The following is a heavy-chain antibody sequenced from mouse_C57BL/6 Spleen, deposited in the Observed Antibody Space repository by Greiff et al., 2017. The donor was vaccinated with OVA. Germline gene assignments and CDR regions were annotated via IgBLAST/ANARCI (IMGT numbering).Heavy chain of an antibody. D-gene: IGHD1-1*02. CDR3: AREGLWAFDY. Sequence: EVKLVESEGGLVQPGSSMKLSCTASGFTFSDYYMAWVRQVPEKGLEWVANINSDGSSPYYLDSLKSRFIISRDNAKNILYLQMSSLKSEDTATYYCAREGLWAFDYWGQGATRTVAS. CDR1: GFTFSDYY. J-gene: IGHJ2*01. CDR2: INSDGSSP. V-gene: IGHV5-16*01.